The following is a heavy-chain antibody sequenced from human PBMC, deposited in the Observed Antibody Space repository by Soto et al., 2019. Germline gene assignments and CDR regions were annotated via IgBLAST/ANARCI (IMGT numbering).Heavy chain of an antibody. Sequence: QVQLVQSGAEVKKPGASVKVSCKASGYTFTSYDINWVRQATGQGLEWMGWMNPNSGNTDYAQKFQGRVTMTRNTSISTAYLELSSLRSEDTAVYYCARDYSSGYGMDVWGQGTTVTVSS. D-gene: IGHD6-19*01. CDR1: GYTFTSYD. V-gene: IGHV1-8*01. CDR2: MNPNSGNT. J-gene: IGHJ6*02. CDR3: ARDYSSGYGMDV.